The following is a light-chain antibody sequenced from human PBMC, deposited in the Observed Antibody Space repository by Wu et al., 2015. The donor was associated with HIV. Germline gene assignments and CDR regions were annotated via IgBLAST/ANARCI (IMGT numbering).Light chain of an antibody. V-gene: IGKV3-20*01. CDR1: EGIRASY. J-gene: IGKJ2*03. CDR2: GAS. Sequence: ESVLTQSPGTLSLSPGDSATLSCRATEGIRASYFAWYQQKPGQAPRLLIYGASTRAAGVPDRFSGSASGTEFTLTISRLEPEDFAVYYCQQCDRSSYSFGQGTKVEI. CDR3: QQCDRSSYS.